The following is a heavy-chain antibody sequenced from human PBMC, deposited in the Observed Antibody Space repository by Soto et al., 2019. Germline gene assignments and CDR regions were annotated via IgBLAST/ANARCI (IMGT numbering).Heavy chain of an antibody. CDR1: SGSISSSSYY. D-gene: IGHD1-7*01. J-gene: IGHJ4*02. CDR2: IHSSGST. CDR3: ARHNWNYGVL. Sequence: QLQLQESGPGLVNPSETLSLTCTVSSGSISSSSYYWGWIRQPPGKGLEWVGSIHSSGSTYSNASLKSRVTISVDTSKSQLSLKLSSVTAADTAVYYCARHNWNYGVLWGQGTLVTVSS. V-gene: IGHV4-39*01.